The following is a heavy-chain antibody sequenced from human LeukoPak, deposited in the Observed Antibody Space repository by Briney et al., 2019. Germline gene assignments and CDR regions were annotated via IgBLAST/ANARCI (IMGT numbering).Heavy chain of an antibody. CDR1: GFTFSSYE. D-gene: IGHD2-15*01. CDR2: ISSSGSTV. Sequence: GRSLRLSCAASGFTFSSYEMNWVRQAPGKGLEWVSYISSSGSTVYYADSVKGRFTISTDNAKNSLYLQMNSLRAEDTAMYYCARGSSGDYYYYYMDVWGKGTTVTVSS. CDR3: ARGSSGDYYYYYMDV. V-gene: IGHV3-48*03. J-gene: IGHJ6*03.